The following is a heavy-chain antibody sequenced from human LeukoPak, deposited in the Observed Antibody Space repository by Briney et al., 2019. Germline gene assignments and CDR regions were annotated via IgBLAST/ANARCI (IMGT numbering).Heavy chain of an antibody. D-gene: IGHD6-19*01. CDR2: IGTAGGT. CDR1: GFTFSSYD. V-gene: IGHV3-13*01. CDR3: ARGLFGYSSGWYYFDY. J-gene: IGHJ4*02. Sequence: GGSLRLSCAASGFTFSSYDMHWVRQATGKGLEWVSAIGTAGGTYYPGSVKGRFTISRENAKNSLYLQMNSLRAGDTAVYYCARGLFGYSSGWYYFDYWGQGTLVTVSS.